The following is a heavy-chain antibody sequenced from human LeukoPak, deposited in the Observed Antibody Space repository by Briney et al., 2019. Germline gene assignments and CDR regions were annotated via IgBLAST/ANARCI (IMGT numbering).Heavy chain of an antibody. CDR1: GWSFNDHY. CDR3: ARGQVPAARGYNWFDR. Sequence: SETLSLTCAVYGWSFNDHYWNWIRQPPGKGLEWIGEINARGDTNFNPSLKSRVTISVDTSKNQFSLTLRSMIAADTAVYYCARGQVPAARGYNWFDRWGQGTLVTVSS. J-gene: IGHJ5*02. V-gene: IGHV4-34*01. D-gene: IGHD2-2*01. CDR2: INARGDT.